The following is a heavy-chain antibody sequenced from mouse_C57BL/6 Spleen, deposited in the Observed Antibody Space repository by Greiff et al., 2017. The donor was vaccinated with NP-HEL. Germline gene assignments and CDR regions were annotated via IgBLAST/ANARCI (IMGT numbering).Heavy chain of an antibody. J-gene: IGHJ1*03. Sequence: EVQLQQSGPELVKPGASVKISCKASGYSFTGYYMNWVKQSPEKSLEWIGEINPSTGGTTYNQKFKAKATLTVDKSSSTAYMQLKSLTSEDSAVYYCARGRWRYGSSSLWYFDVWGTGTTVTVSS. CDR3: ARGRWRYGSSSLWYFDV. CDR1: GYSFTGYY. V-gene: IGHV1-42*01. D-gene: IGHD1-1*01. CDR2: INPSTGGT.